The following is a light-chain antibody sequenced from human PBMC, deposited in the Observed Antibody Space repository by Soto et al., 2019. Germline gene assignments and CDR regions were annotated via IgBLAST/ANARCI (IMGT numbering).Light chain of an antibody. CDR1: QSISSW. V-gene: IGKV1-5*03. CDR3: QQYNSYPFT. CDR2: KAS. J-gene: IGKJ3*01. Sequence: DIQMTQSPFTLSASVGDRVTITCRASQSISSWLAWYQQKPGKAPKLLIYKASSLESGVPSGFSGSGSGTEFTLTISSLQPDDFATYYCQQYNSYPFTFGPGTKVDIK.